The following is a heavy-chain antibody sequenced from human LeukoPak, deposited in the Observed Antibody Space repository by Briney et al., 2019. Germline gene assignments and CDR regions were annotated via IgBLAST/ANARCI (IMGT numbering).Heavy chain of an antibody. CDR2: ISWDSGSI. D-gene: IGHD2-21*02. V-gene: IGHV3-9*01. J-gene: IGHJ6*02. CDR3: ARGVVTASEAYYYYGMDV. CDR1: GFTFDAYA. Sequence: QPGRYLRFSGAASGFTFDAYAMHWVRQAPGKGLEWGSGISWDSGSIGYADSVKGRFTISRDNAKNSLYLQMNSLRAEDTALYYCARGVVTASEAYYYYGMDVWGQGTTVTVSS.